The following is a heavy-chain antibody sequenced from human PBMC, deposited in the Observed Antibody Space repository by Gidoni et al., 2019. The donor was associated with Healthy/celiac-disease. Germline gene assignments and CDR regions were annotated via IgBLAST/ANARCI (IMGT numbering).Heavy chain of an antibody. CDR3: ARDVYGSGSYSNNPPNYYYYYGMDV. Sequence: QVTFKQSVPLLVKPTETLTLTCTVSGFSLSTARMGVSWIRHPPGKALEWLAHLFSNDEKSYSTSLKSRLTISKDTSKSQVVLTMTNMDPVDTATYYCARDVYGSGSYSNNPPNYYYYYGMDVWGQGTTVTVSS. CDR2: LFSNDEK. CDR1: GFSLSTARMG. J-gene: IGHJ6*02. V-gene: IGHV2-26*01. D-gene: IGHD3-10*01.